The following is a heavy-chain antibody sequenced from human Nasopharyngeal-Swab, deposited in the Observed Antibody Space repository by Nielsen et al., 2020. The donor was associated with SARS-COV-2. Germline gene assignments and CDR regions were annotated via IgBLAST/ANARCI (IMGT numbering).Heavy chain of an antibody. CDR1: GYSFTRNW. Sequence: GESLKISCKGSGYSFTRNWIGWVRQMPGKGLEWMGIIHPGDSDARYSPSFLGQVTISADKSINTAYLQWSSLKASDTAMYYCARQQIIGTTAPLGPFDIWGQGTMVTVSS. J-gene: IGHJ3*02. CDR3: ARQQIIGTTAPLGPFDI. CDR2: IHPGDSDA. D-gene: IGHD1-1*01. V-gene: IGHV5-51*01.